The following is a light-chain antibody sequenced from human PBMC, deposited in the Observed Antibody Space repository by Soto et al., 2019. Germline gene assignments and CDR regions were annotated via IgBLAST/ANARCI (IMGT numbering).Light chain of an antibody. CDR3: MQRIEFPLT. J-gene: IGKJ4*01. Sequence: DIVMTQTPLSLTVTPGEPASISCRSSRRLLDSDDGNTYLDWYLQKPGQSPQLLIYTVSYRASGVPDRFSGSGSGTDFTLKISRVEAEYVGVYYCMQRIEFPLTFGGGTKVDI. CDR1: RRLLDSDDGNTY. CDR2: TVS. V-gene: IGKV2-40*01.